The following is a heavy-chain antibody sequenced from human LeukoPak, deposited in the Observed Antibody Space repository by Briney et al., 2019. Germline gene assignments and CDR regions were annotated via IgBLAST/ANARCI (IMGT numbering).Heavy chain of an antibody. CDR3: ASRRGSNRPFDY. J-gene: IGHJ4*02. Sequence: PGGSLRLSCAASGFTFSTFSGNWIRQAPGKGLEWVSTISDDSNYIFYADSVKGRFTISRDNAKNLLDLQMNSLTAEDSAVYYCASRRGSNRPFDYWGQGTLVTVSS. CDR1: GFTFSTFS. D-gene: IGHD1-26*01. V-gene: IGHV3-21*01. CDR2: ISDDSNYI.